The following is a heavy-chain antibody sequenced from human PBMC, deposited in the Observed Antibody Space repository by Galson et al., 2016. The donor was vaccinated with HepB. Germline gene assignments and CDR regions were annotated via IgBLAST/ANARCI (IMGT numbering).Heavy chain of an antibody. D-gene: IGHD3-3*01. CDR2: IKEDGSEK. Sequence: SLRLSCAASGFTFSTCAMSWVRQAPGKGLEWVAIIKEDGSEKYYVDSVRGRFTISRDNAKNSLSLQMNSLRAEDTAVYYCARGSGFLIDYWGKGTTVTVSS. CDR1: GFTFSTCA. J-gene: IGHJ6*04. V-gene: IGHV3-7*03. CDR3: ARGSGFLIDY.